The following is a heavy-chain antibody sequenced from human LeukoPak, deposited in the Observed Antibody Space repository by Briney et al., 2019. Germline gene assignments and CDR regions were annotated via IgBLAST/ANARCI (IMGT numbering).Heavy chain of an antibody. J-gene: IGHJ6*02. D-gene: IGHD6-19*01. CDR1: GGSISSYY. Sequence: SSETLSLTCTVSGGSISSYYWSWIRQPPGKGLEWIGYIYYSGSTNYNPSLKSRVTISVDRSKNQFSLKLSSVTAADTAVYYCARDSSGWYATSSRMVYYGMDVWGQGTTVTVSS. V-gene: IGHV4-59*01. CDR2: IYYSGST. CDR3: ARDSSGWYATSSRMVYYGMDV.